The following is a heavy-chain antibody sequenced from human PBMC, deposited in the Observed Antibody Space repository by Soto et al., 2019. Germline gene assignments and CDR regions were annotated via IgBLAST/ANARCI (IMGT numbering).Heavy chain of an antibody. CDR1: GGSFSGYY. Sequence: SETLSLTCAVYGGSFSGYYWSWIRQPPGKGLEWIGEINHSGSTNYNPSLKSRVTISVDTSKNQFSLKLSSVTAADTAVYYCARGRGLTYYYDSSGYYYAPLYYYGMDVWGQGTTVTVSS. D-gene: IGHD3-22*01. CDR2: INHSGST. J-gene: IGHJ6*02. V-gene: IGHV4-34*01. CDR3: ARGRGLTYYYDSSGYYYAPLYYYGMDV.